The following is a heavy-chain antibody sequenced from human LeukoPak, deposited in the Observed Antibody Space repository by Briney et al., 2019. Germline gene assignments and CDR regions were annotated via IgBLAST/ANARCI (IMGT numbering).Heavy chain of an antibody. Sequence: GRSLRLSCAASGFTFSSYAMHWGRQAPGKGLEWVAAISYDGSNKYYADSVKGRFTISRDNSKNTLYLQMNSLSAEDTAVYYCARKYSGYDLGGFDYWGQGTLVTVSS. CDR1: GFTFSSYA. J-gene: IGHJ4*02. V-gene: IGHV3-30*04. CDR3: ARKYSGYDLGGFDY. D-gene: IGHD5-12*01. CDR2: ISYDGSNK.